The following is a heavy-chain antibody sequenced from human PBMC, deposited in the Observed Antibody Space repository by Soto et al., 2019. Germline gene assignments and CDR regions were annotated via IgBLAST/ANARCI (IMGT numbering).Heavy chain of an antibody. Sequence: PGGSLRLSCAASGFTFSNYPMNWVRQAPGKWLEWVSGISSSGGRTYYADSVKGRFTISRDNSRTTLYLQMNSLRAEDTAVYYCARLDSGTYYTDYWGQGTLVTVSS. V-gene: IGHV3-23*01. J-gene: IGHJ4*02. CDR3: ARLDSGTYYTDY. CDR2: ISSSGGRT. CDR1: GFTFSNYP. D-gene: IGHD1-26*01.